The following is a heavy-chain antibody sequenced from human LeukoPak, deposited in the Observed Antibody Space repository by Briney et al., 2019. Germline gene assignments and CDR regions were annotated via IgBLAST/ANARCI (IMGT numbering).Heavy chain of an antibody. CDR1: GYTFTGYY. D-gene: IGHD1-26*01. CDR3: ARGLVGATLFQN. Sequence: ASVKVSCKASGYTFTGYYMHWVRQAPGQGLEWMGWINPNSGGTNYAQKFQGRVTMTRDTSISTAYMELSSLRSEDTAVYYCARGLVGATLFQNWGQGTLVIVSS. CDR2: INPNSGGT. V-gene: IGHV1-2*02. J-gene: IGHJ1*01.